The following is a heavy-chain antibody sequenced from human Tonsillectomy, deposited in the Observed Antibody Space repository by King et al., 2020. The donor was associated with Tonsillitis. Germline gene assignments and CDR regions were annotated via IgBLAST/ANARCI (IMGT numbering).Heavy chain of an antibody. Sequence: VQLVESGGGLVQPGGPLRLSCAASGFTFRSYALSWVRRSPGRGLRWVSAIGGRGYKTYTFDSVKGRFTISRDNSKNTVSLQMNSLRAEDTGVYYCVREMLTGSCADYWGQGTLVTVSS. V-gene: IGHV3-23*04. CDR1: GFTFRSYA. CDR2: IGGRGYKT. J-gene: IGHJ4*02. CDR3: VREMLTGSCADY. D-gene: IGHD2-15*01.